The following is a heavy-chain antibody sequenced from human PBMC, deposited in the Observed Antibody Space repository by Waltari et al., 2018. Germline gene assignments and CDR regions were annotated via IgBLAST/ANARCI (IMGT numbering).Heavy chain of an antibody. J-gene: IGHJ4*02. CDR2: IIPIFGTA. Sequence: QVQLVQSGAEVKKPGSSVKVSCKASGGTFSSYAISWVRQATGQGLEWMGGIIPIFGTANYAQKFQGLVTITADESTSTAYMELSSLRSEDTAVYYCAREKTRAGDYIPGTTYYFDYWGQGTLVIVSS. V-gene: IGHV1-69*13. CDR3: AREKTRAGDYIPGTTYYFDY. CDR1: GGTFSSYA. D-gene: IGHD1-20*01.